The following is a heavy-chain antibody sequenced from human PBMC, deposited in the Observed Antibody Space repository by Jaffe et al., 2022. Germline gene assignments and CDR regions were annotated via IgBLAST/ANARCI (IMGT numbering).Heavy chain of an antibody. CDR2: INTNTGNP. D-gene: IGHD3-3*01. Sequence: QVQLVQSGSELKKPGASVKVSCKASGYTFTSYAMNWVRQAPGQGLEWMGWINTNTGNPTYAQGFTGRFVFSLDTSVSTAYLQISSLKAEDTAVYYCARDLIGLRFLEWPQPGYFDYWGQGTLVTVSS. CDR3: ARDLIGLRFLEWPQPGYFDY. J-gene: IGHJ4*02. V-gene: IGHV7-4-1*02. CDR1: GYTFTSYA.